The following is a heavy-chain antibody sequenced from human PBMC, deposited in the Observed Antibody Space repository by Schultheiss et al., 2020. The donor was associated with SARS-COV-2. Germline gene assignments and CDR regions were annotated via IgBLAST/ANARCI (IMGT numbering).Heavy chain of an antibody. D-gene: IGHD6-6*01. CDR1: GGTFSSYA. CDR2: IIPIFGTA. J-gene: IGHJ6*02. V-gene: IGHV1-69*13. Sequence: SVKVSCKASGGTFSSYAISWVRQAPGQGLEWMGGIIPIFGTANYAQKFQGRVTITADESTSTAYMELSSLRSEDTAVYYCARDQTSIAARLGMDVWGQGTTVTVSS. CDR3: ARDQTSIAARLGMDV.